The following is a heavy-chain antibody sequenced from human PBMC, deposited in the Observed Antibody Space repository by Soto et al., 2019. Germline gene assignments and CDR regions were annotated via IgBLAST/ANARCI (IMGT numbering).Heavy chain of an antibody. D-gene: IGHD5-12*01. CDR2: INHSGST. CDR3: ANVVRGYNGYDYNWFDP. J-gene: IGHJ5*02. Sequence: SETLSLTCAVYGGSFSGYYWSWIRQPPGKGLEWIGEINHSGSTNYNPSLKRRVTIAVDTSKRQFSLNLTSVTAADTAVYYCANVVRGYNGYDYNWFDPWGQGTLVTVSS. V-gene: IGHV4-34*01. CDR1: GGSFSGYY.